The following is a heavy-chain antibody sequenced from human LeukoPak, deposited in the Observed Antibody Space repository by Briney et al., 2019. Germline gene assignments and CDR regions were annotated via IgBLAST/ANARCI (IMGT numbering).Heavy chain of an antibody. V-gene: IGHV3-23*01. Sequence: GGSLRLSCAASGFTFSSYAMSWVRQAPGKGLEWVSAISGSGGSTYYADSVKGRFTISRDNSKNTLYLQMNSLRAEDTAVYYCAKDPGDIASSGYYYYGMDVWGQGTTVTVSS. J-gene: IGHJ6*02. CDR1: GFTFSSYA. CDR3: AKDPGDIASSGYYYYGMDV. D-gene: IGHD2-15*01. CDR2: ISGSGGST.